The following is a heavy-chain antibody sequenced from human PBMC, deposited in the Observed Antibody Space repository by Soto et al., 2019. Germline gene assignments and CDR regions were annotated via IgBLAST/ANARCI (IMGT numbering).Heavy chain of an antibody. Sequence: QVQLVQSGAEVKKPGSSVKVSCKASGGTFSSYAISWVRQAPGKGLEWMGGFDPEDGETIYAQKFQGRVTMTEDTSTDTAYMELSSLRSEDTAVYYCATDLLTIRVTTRGNWGQGTLVTVSS. D-gene: IGHD4-17*01. CDR2: FDPEDGET. CDR1: GGTFSSYA. J-gene: IGHJ4*02. CDR3: ATDLLTIRVTTRGN. V-gene: IGHV1-24*01.